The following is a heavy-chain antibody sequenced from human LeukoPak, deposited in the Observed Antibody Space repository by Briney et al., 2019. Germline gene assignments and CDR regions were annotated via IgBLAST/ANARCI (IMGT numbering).Heavy chain of an antibody. J-gene: IGHJ6*02. CDR3: ARVPVYYGMDV. Sequence: PSETLSLTCTVSGDSVSRSSYYWTWIRQPPGKGLEWIGYTYYIGSTNYNPSLKSRLTMSVDTSKNQFSLRLSSVIAADTAVYYCARVPVYYGMDVWGQGTTVTVSS. V-gene: IGHV4-61*01. CDR2: TYYIGST. CDR1: GDSVSRSSYY.